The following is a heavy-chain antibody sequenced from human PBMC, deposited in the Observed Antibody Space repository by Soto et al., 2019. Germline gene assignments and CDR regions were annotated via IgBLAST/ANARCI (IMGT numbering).Heavy chain of an antibody. CDR1: GYTFTSYG. J-gene: IGHJ6*03. V-gene: IGHV1-18*01. D-gene: IGHD3-3*01. CDR2: ISPNNGNT. CDR3: ASRVLRFLEWSRAYYYMDV. Sequence: GASVKVSCKASGYTFTSYGISWVRQAPGQGLEWMGWISPNNGNTNYAQKLQGRVTMTRDTSTSTAYMELSSLRSEDTAVYYCASRVLRFLEWSRAYYYMDVWGKGTTVTVSS.